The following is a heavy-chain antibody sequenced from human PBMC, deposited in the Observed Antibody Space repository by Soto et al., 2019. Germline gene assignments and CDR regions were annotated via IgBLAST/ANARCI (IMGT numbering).Heavy chain of an antibody. J-gene: IGHJ6*03. CDR2: IYYSGST. D-gene: IGHD2-2*01. CDR1: GASISSHY. V-gene: IGHV4-59*08. CDR3: ARTHCSSASCYADYMDV. Sequence: QVQLQESGPGLVKPSETLSLTCTVSGASISSHYWSWIRQPPGKGLEWIGYIYYSGSTNYNPSLKSRVTISVDTSKKQFSLKLNSVTAADTAVYYCARTHCSSASCYADYMDVWGKGTTVTVSS.